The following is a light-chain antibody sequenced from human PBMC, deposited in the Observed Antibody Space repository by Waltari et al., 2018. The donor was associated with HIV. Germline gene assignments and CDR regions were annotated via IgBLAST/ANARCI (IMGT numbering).Light chain of an antibody. Sequence: QSVLTQPPSASGTPGQRVTISCSGSTSNIGHNIVHWYQQFPATAPKLLIYNNNQWPSGVPVRFSGSKSGTSASLAISGLQSEDEADYYCAAWDDSLNGWVFGGGTKLTVL. CDR1: TSNIGHNI. CDR2: NNN. J-gene: IGLJ3*02. V-gene: IGLV1-44*01. CDR3: AAWDDSLNGWV.